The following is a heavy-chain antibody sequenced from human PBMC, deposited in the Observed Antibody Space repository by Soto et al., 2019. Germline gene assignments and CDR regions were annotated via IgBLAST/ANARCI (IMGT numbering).Heavy chain of an antibody. V-gene: IGHV3-33*03. CDR2: IWADGSGK. CDR1: GFTFTRYG. CDR3: AIDSCAGDCGGPAF. Sequence: QVQLVESGGGVVQPGRSLRLSCSASGFTFTRYGMHWVRQAPGKGLEWVAVIWADGSGKYYADSVKGRFTLSRDTSKNTLFQQMNSLRAEDTAVYFCAIDSCAGDCGGPAFWGQGTLVTVSS. J-gene: IGHJ4*02. D-gene: IGHD2-21*02.